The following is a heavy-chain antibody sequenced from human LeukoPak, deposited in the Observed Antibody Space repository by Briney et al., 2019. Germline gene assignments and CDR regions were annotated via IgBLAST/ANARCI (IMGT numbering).Heavy chain of an antibody. CDR1: GGSFSGYY. J-gene: IGHJ4*02. CDR2: INHSGRT. V-gene: IGHV4-34*01. D-gene: IGHD3-10*01. Sequence: SETLSLTCAVYGGSFSGYYWSWIRQPPGKGLEWIGEINHSGRTNYNPSLKSRVTISVDTSKNQFSLKLSSVTAADTAVYYCARARVNYYGSGTYNYWGQGTLVTVSS. CDR3: ARARVNYYGSGTYNY.